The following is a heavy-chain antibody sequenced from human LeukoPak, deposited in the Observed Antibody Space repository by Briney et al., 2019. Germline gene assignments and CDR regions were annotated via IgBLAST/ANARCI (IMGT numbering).Heavy chain of an antibody. J-gene: IGHJ1*01. CDR2: ISYDGSNK. D-gene: IGHD6-13*01. CDR3: ARGGGIAAAGTAQYFQH. Sequence: PGGSLRLSCAASGFTFSSYAMHWVRQAPGKGLEWVAVISYDGSNKYYADSVKGRFTISRDNSKNTLYLQMNSLRAEDTAVYYCARGGGIAAAGTAQYFQHWGQGTLVTVSS. V-gene: IGHV3-30-3*01. CDR1: GFTFSSYA.